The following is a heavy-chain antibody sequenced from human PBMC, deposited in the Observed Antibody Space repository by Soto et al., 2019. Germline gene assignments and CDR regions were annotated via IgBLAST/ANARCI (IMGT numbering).Heavy chain of an antibody. CDR2: IYYSGST. J-gene: IGHJ6*02. V-gene: IGHV4-59*01. D-gene: IGHD1-26*01. CDR3: ARDWVGATPGYYYYGMDV. CDR1: GGSISSYY. Sequence: SEILSLTCTVSGGSISSYYWSWIRQPPGKGLEWIGYIYYSGSTNYNPSLKSRVTISVDTSKNQFSLKLSSVTAADTAVYYCARDWVGATPGYYYYGMDVWGQGTTVTVSS.